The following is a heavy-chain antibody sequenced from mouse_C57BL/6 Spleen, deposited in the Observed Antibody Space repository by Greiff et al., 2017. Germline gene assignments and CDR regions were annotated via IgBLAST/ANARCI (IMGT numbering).Heavy chain of an antibody. V-gene: IGHV1-63*01. CDR1: GYTFTNYW. J-gene: IGHJ4*01. D-gene: IGHD2-5*01. CDR3: ARGGYSNYHYAMDY. Sequence: QVQLQQSGAELVRPGTSVKMSCKASGYTFTNYWIGWAKQRPGHGLEWIGDIYPGGGYTNYNEKFKGKATLTADKSSSTAYMQFSSLTSEDSAIYYCARGGYSNYHYAMDYWGQGTSVTVSS. CDR2: IYPGGGYT.